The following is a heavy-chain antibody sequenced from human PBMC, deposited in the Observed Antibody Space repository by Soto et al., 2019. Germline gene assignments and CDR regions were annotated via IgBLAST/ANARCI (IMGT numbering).Heavy chain of an antibody. V-gene: IGHV5-51*01. CDR3: ARPGLNIAARPGTFGYFDY. J-gene: IGHJ4*02. D-gene: IGHD6-6*01. CDR2: IYPGDSDT. Sequence: PGESLKISCKGSGYSFTSYWIGWVRQMPGKGLEWMGIIYPGDSDTRYSPSFQGQVTISADKSISTAYLQWSSLKASDTAMYYCARPGLNIAARPGTFGYFDYWGQGTLVTVSS. CDR1: GYSFTSYW.